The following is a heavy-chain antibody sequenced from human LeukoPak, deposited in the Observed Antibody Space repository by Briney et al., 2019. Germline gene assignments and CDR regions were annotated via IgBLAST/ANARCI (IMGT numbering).Heavy chain of an antibody. CDR3: ARRLNYYDNSGYYFDY. V-gene: IGHV5-51*01. D-gene: IGHD3-22*01. CDR2: IYPGDSNA. CDR1: GYSFTNYW. Sequence: ESLKISCKGSGYSFTNYWIGWVRQMPGKGLEWMGIIYPGDSNARYSPSFQGQVTISADKSISTAYLQWSSLKASDTAIYYCARRLNYYDNSGYYFDYWGQGTLVTVSS. J-gene: IGHJ4*02.